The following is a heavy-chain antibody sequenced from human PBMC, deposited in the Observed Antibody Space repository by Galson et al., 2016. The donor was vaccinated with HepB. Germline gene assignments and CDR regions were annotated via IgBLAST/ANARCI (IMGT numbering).Heavy chain of an antibody. CDR2: IYYNGNT. CDR3: ARGWAYASGTAPPYYFDS. CDR1: GDSLNNYF. Sequence: ETLSLTCTVSGDSLNNYFWSWIRQPPGKALESVGYIYYNGNTNYNPSLKSRLTISLDTSSNHFSLVLSSVTTADTAVYFCARGWAYASGTAPPYYFDSWGQGILVTVAS. D-gene: IGHD3-10*01. J-gene: IGHJ4*02. V-gene: IGHV4-59*01.